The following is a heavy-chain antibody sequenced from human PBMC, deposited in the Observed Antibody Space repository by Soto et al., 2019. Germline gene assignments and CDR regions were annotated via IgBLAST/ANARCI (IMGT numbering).Heavy chain of an antibody. CDR2: INHSGST. J-gene: IGHJ3*02. CDR1: GGSFSGYY. Sequence: QVQLQQWGAGLLKPSETLSLTCAVYGGSFSGYYWSWIRQPPGKGLEWVGEINHSGSTNYNPSLKSRVTISVDTSKNQFSLKLSSVTAADTAVDYCARGWHCSGGSCYDAFDIWGQGTMVTVSS. V-gene: IGHV4-34*01. D-gene: IGHD2-15*01. CDR3: ARGWHCSGGSCYDAFDI.